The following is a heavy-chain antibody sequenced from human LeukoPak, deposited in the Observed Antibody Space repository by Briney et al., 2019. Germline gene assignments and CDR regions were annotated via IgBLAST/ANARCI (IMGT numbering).Heavy chain of an antibody. Sequence: GGSLRLSCAASGFTFSDYYMSWIRQAPGKGLEWVSYISSSGSTIYYADPVKGRFTISRDNAKNSPYLQMNSLRAEDTAVYYCARDRKGQAYFDYWGQGTLVTVSS. CDR3: ARDRKGQAYFDY. V-gene: IGHV3-11*01. CDR1: GFTFSDYY. CDR2: ISSSGSTI. J-gene: IGHJ4*02.